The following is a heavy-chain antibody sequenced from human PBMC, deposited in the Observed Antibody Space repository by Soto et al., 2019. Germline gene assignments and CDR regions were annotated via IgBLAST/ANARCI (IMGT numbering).Heavy chain of an antibody. J-gene: IGHJ6*02. V-gene: IGHV1-69*06. CDR2: IIPIFGTA. CDR1: GGTCSSYA. CDR3: ARGLNSTIKYYYYYYGMDV. D-gene: IGHD2-8*01. Sequence: ASVTVSCKASGGTCSSYAIRWVRQAPGQGLEWMGGIIPIFGTANYAQKFQGRVTITADKSTSTAYMELSSLRSEDTAVYYFARGLNSTIKYYYYYYGMDVWGQGTTVTVSS.